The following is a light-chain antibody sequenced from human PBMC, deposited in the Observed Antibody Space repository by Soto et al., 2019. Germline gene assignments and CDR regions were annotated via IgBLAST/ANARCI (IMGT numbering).Light chain of an antibody. CDR1: SSNIGNNY. Sequence: QSVLTQPPSMSAAPGQKVTISCSGSSSNIGNNYVSWYQQLPGTAPKLLIYESDQRPSGIPGRFSGSKSGTSATLAITGLQTGDEADYYCGTWDSSLSAVVFGGGTKVTVL. CDR3: GTWDSSLSAVV. J-gene: IGLJ3*02. V-gene: IGLV1-51*02. CDR2: ESD.